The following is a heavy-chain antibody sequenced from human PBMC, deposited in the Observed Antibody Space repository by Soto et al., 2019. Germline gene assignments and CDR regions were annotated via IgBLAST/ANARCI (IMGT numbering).Heavy chain of an antibody. J-gene: IGHJ4*01. CDR2: INAGNGNT. CDR3: ARDYADIAVAGIPLLAH. D-gene: IGHD6-19*01. Sequence: QVQLVQYGAEVKKPGASVNVSCKASGFTFIKYAMHWVRQAPGQRPEWMGWINAGNGNTRYSQRWQGRVTITRDTSASTVYMDLSSLRSEDTAVYYCARDYADIAVAGIPLLAHWGQGTLVTVSS. CDR1: GFTFIKYA. V-gene: IGHV1-3*01.